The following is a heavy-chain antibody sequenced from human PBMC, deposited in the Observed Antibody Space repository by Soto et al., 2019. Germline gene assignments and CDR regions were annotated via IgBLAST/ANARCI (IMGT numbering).Heavy chain of an antibody. J-gene: IGHJ4*02. CDR2: IYYSGST. Sequence: LQLQESGPGLVKPSETLSLTCTVSGGSITRGSYFWGWIRQPPGKGLEWIGSIYYSGSTYYNPSLKSRVTISVDTSKDQFSLKLSSVTAEDTAVYYCARLFTIMEYFDYWGQGSLVAVSS. CDR1: GGSITRGSYF. CDR3: ARLFTIMEYFDY. V-gene: IGHV4-39*01. D-gene: IGHD3-3*01.